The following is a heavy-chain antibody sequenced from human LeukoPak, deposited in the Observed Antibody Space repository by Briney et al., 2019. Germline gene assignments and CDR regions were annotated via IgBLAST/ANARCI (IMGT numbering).Heavy chain of an antibody. CDR3: AICGGDCYGGYYYYMDV. J-gene: IGHJ6*03. CDR1: GASISNYY. D-gene: IGHD2-21*01. CDR2: IYTSVSS. V-gene: IGHV4-4*07. Sequence: SETLSLTCTVSGASISNYYWSWIRQPAGKGLEWIGRIYTSVSSNYSPSLKSRVTMSVDTSKNQFSLKLSSVTAADTAVYYCAICGGDCYGGYYYYMDVWGKGTTVTVSS.